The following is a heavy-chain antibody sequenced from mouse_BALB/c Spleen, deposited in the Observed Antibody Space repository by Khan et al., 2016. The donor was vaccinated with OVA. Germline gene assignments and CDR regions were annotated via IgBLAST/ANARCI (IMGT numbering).Heavy chain of an antibody. J-gene: IGHJ2*01. CDR2: IRLKSNNYAT. D-gene: IGHD4-1*01. V-gene: IGHV6-6*02. Sequence: EVKVEESGGGLVQPGGSMKLSCVASGFTFSNYWMNWVRQSPEKGLEWVAEIRLKSNNYATHYAESVKGRFTISRDDSKSSVYLQMNNLRAEDTGIYYCTNWVDYWGQGTTLTVSS. CDR3: TNWVDY. CDR1: GFTFSNYW.